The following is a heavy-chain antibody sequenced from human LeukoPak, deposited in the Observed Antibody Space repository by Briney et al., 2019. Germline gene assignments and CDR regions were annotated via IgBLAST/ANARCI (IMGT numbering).Heavy chain of an antibody. CDR1: GFTFSSYS. CDR3: AKKLVPYQKLGIWDYFDY. CDR2: ISYDGSNK. D-gene: IGHD7-27*01. Sequence: GGSLRLSCAASGFTFSSYSMNWVRQAPGKGLEWVAVISYDGSNKYYADSVKGRFTISRDNSKNTLYLQMNSLRAEDTAVYYCAKKLVPYQKLGIWDYFDYWGQGTLVTVSS. J-gene: IGHJ4*02. V-gene: IGHV3-30*18.